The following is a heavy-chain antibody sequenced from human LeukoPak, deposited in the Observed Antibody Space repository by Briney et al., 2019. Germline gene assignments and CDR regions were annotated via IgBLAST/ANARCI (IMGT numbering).Heavy chain of an antibody. Sequence: ASVKVSCKASGYTSTSYGISWVRQAPGQGLEWMGWISAYNGNTNYAQKLQGRVTMTTDTSTSTAYMELRSLRSDDTAVYYCARDGNYYDSSGYPPGDYWGQGTLVTVSS. CDR3: ARDGNYYDSSGYPPGDY. CDR2: ISAYNGNT. V-gene: IGHV1-18*01. J-gene: IGHJ4*02. D-gene: IGHD3-22*01. CDR1: GYTSTSYG.